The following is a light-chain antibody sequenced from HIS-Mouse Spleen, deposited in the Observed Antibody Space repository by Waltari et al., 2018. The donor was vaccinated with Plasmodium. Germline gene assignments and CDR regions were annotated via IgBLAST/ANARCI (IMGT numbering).Light chain of an antibody. V-gene: IGLV2-14*01. CDR1: SSDVGGYNY. Sequence: QSALTQPASVSGSPGQSITISCTGTSSDVGGYNYVPWYHQHPGKAPKLMIYEVSNRPSGVSNRFSGSKSGNTASLTISGLQAEDEADYYCSSYTSSSTPWVFGGGTKLTVL. CDR2: EVS. J-gene: IGLJ3*02. CDR3: SSYTSSSTPWV.